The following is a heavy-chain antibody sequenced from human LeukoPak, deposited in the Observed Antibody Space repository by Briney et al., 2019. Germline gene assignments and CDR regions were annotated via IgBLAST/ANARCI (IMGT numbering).Heavy chain of an antibody. CDR2: ISCDGSNK. CDR3: ARSDYYDSSGYLGY. CDR1: GFTFSSYA. V-gene: IGHV3-30*01. Sequence: GGSLRLSCAASGFTFSSYAMHWVRQAPGKGLEWVAVISCDGSNKYYADSVKGRFTISRDNSKNTLYLQMNSLRAEDTAVYYCARSDYYDSSGYLGYWGQGTLVTVSS. J-gene: IGHJ4*02. D-gene: IGHD3-22*01.